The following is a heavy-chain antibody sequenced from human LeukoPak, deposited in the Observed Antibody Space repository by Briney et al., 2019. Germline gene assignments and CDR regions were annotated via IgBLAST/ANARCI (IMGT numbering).Heavy chain of an antibody. D-gene: IGHD2-2*01. CDR1: GFTFNIYW. Sequence: GGSLRLSCAASGFTFNIYWMSWVRQTPGKGLEWVANINQDGSEKYYVDSVKGRFTISRDYARNSLYLQMNSLRTEDTSVYYCAPHCSSASCPDYWGQGTLVTVSS. J-gene: IGHJ4*02. V-gene: IGHV3-7*01. CDR2: INQDGSEK. CDR3: APHCSSASCPDY.